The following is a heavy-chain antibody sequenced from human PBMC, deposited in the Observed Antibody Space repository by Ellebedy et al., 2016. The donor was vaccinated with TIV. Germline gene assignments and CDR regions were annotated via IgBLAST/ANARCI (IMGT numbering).Heavy chain of an antibody. CDR1: GYTFTGYY. CDR2: ISPNNGGT. V-gene: IGHV1-2*02. CDR3: ARETVYDARGYPDYNWFDP. D-gene: IGHD3-22*01. Sequence: AASVKVSCKASGYTFTGYYMHWVRQAPGQGLEWMGWISPNNGGTTYAQNFQGRVTMTRDTSISTAYMGLSRLTSDDTAVYYCARETVYDARGYPDYNWFDPWGQGTLVTVSS. J-gene: IGHJ5*02.